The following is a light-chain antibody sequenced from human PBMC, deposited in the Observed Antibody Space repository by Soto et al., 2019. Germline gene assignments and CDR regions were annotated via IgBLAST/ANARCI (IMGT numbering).Light chain of an antibody. CDR3: QQYNTWLRT. J-gene: IGKJ1*01. CDR1: QSVNAN. CDR2: GAS. V-gene: IGKV3-15*01. Sequence: EVVMPQSPATLSVSPGERATLSCRASQSVNANLAWYQQKPGQAPRLLIHGASNRATGIPARFSGSGFGTEFILTISSLQSEDFAVYYCQQYNTWLRTFGQGTKVEI.